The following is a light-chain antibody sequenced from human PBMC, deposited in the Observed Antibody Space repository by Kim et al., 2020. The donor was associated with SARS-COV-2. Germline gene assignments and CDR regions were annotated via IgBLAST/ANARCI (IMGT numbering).Light chain of an antibody. Sequence: DIQMTQSPSSLSASVGDRVTITCRASQSITFYLNWYQQKPGKAPKLLIYSTSSLQSGVPSRFSGSGSGTDFTLTISSLQPEDFATYYCQQSYSNPTTFGGGTKVDIK. CDR2: STS. J-gene: IGKJ4*01. CDR1: QSITFY. CDR3: QQSYSNPTT. V-gene: IGKV1-39*01.